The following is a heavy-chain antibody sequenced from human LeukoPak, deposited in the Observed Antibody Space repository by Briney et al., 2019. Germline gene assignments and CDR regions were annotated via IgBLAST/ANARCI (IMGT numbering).Heavy chain of an antibody. D-gene: IGHD2-15*01. CDR3: AKQLGYCSDGSCYFPY. V-gene: IGHV3-23*01. J-gene: IGHJ4*02. Sequence: GGSLRLSCVGSGFTSIAYALTWARQAPGKGLEWVSAISNNGGYTYYADSVQGRFTISRDNSKSTLCLQMNSLRAEDTAVYYCAKQLGYCSDGSCYFPYWGQGTLVTVSS. CDR1: GFTSIAYA. CDR2: ISNNGGYT.